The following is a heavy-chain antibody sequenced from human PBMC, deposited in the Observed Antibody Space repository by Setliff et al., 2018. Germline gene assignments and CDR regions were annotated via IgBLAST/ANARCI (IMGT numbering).Heavy chain of an antibody. CDR3: ARGGTYRYFDY. CDR2: VYYSGAA. V-gene: IGHV4-59*01. J-gene: IGHJ4*02. CDR1: GDSISAAS. Sequence: SETLSLTCSVSGDSISAASIVAWIRQPPGKGPEFIGYVYYSGAAKYDPSLKSRVTMSVDTSKTQFSLKLNSMTTADTAVYYCARGGTYRYFDYWGQGTLVTVSS.